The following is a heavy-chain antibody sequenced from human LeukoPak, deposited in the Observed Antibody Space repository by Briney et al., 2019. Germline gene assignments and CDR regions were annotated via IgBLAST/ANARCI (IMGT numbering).Heavy chain of an antibody. CDR3: AKADYGDYEKLFDY. Sequence: ASVKVSCKASGGTFSSYAISWVRQAPGQGLEWMGGIIPIFGTANYAQKFQGRVTITADESTSTAYMELSSLRAEDTALYYCAKADYGDYEKLFDYWGQGTLVTVSS. V-gene: IGHV1-69*01. CDR1: GGTFSSYA. D-gene: IGHD4-17*01. J-gene: IGHJ4*02. CDR2: IIPIFGTA.